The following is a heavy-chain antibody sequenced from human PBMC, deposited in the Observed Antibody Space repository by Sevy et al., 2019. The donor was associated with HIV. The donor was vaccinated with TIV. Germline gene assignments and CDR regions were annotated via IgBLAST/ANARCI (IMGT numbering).Heavy chain of an antibody. D-gene: IGHD5-18*01. CDR1: GLTFSTYG. Sequence: GGSLRLSCAASGLTFSTYGMHWVRQAPGKGLEWVALISGDGSNTYYAGSVTGRFTISRDNSKNTLYLQMNSLRADDKAMYYCAKTYADTTMDLYYYDSWGQGTLVTVSS. CDR3: AKTYADTTMDLYYYDS. V-gene: IGHV3-30*18. CDR2: ISGDGSNT. J-gene: IGHJ4*02.